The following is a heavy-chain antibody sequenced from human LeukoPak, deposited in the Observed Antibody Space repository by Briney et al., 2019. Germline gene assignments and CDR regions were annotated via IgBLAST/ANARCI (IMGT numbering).Heavy chain of an antibody. CDR3: AKDYDFWSGYYLGGYFDY. D-gene: IGHD3-3*01. CDR2: IRYDGSNK. V-gene: IGHV3-30*02. CDR1: GFTFSSYG. Sequence: GGSLRLSCAASGFTFSSYGMHWVRQAPGKGLEWVAFIRYDGSNKYYADSVKGRFTISRDNSKNTQYLQMNSLRAEDTAVYYCAKDYDFWSGYYLGGYFDYWGQGTLVTVSS. J-gene: IGHJ4*02.